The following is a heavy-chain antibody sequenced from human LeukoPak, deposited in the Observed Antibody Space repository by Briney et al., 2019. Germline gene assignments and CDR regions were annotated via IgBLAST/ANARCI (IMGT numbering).Heavy chain of an antibody. D-gene: IGHD6-6*01. CDR3: ARDTSSIAYDY. CDR1: GFSCGSYE. V-gene: IGHV3-48*03. Sequence: PGGSLRPSCAGSGFSCGSYEMNVFRQAPGKGLEKVSYISSSGSTIYYADSVKGRFTISRDNAKNSLYLQMNSLRAEDTAVYYCARDTSSIAYDYWGQGTLVTVSS. CDR2: ISSSGSTI. J-gene: IGHJ4*02.